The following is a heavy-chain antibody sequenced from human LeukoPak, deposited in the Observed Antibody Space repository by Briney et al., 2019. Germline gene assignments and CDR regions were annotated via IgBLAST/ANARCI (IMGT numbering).Heavy chain of an antibody. CDR1: GGSISSYY. V-gene: IGHV4-59*01. J-gene: IGHJ4*02. CDR2: IYYSGST. CDR3: ARAPDYATYYFDY. Sequence: SETLSLTCTVSGGSISSYYWSWIRQPPGKGLEWIGYIYYSGSTNYNPSLNSRVTISVDTSKHPSSLKLRSVTAADTAVYYCARAPDYATYYFDYWGQGTLVTVSS. D-gene: IGHD4-17*01.